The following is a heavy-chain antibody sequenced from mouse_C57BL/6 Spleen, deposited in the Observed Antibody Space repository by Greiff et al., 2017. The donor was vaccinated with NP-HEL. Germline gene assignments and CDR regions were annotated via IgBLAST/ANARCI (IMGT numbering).Heavy chain of an antibody. CDR3: TRPLLADY. CDR1: GYTFTDYE. D-gene: IGHD1-1*01. CDR2: IDPETGGT. V-gene: IGHV1-15*01. Sequence: VKLQESGAELVRPGASVTLSCKASGYTFTDYEMHWVKQTPVHGLEWIGAIDPETGGTAYNQKFKGKAILTADKSSSTAYMELRSLTSEDSAVYYCTRPLLADYWGQGTSVTVSS. J-gene: IGHJ4*01.